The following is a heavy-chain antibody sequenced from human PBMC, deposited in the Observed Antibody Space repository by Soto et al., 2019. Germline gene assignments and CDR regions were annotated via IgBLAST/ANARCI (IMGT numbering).Heavy chain of an antibody. Sequence: QVQLQESGPGLVKPSQTLSLTCTVSGGSISSGGYYWSGLRQHPGKGLEWIGYIYYSGSTYYNPSLKSRVTISVDTSKNQFSLKLSSVTAADTAVYYCATDYVWGSYRPPDAFDIWGQGTMVTVSS. CDR3: ATDYVWGSYRPPDAFDI. CDR2: IYYSGST. J-gene: IGHJ3*02. D-gene: IGHD3-16*02. CDR1: GGSISSGGYY. V-gene: IGHV4-31*03.